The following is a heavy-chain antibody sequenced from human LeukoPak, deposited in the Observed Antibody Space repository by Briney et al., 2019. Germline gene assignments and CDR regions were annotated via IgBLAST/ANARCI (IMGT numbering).Heavy chain of an antibody. V-gene: IGHV3-30*18. CDR3: VKDSHSSGWDFFDY. Sequence: GGSLRLSCAASGFTFSSYGMHWVRQAPGKGLEWVAAISYDGNNKYYADSVKGRFTISRDNSKNTLYLQMNSLRPEDTAVYYCVKDSHSSGWDFFDYWGQGTLVIVSS. D-gene: IGHD6-19*01. CDR1: GFTFSSYG. CDR2: ISYDGNNK. J-gene: IGHJ4*02.